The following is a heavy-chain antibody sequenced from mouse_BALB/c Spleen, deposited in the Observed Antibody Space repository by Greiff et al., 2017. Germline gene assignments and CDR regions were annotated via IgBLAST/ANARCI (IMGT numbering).Heavy chain of an antibody. D-gene: IGHD2-2*01. CDR2: ISSGSSTI. Sequence: EVQLVESGGGLVQPGGSRKLSCAASGFTFSSFGMHWVRQAPEKGLEWVAYISSGSSTIYYGDTVKGRFTISRDNPKNTLFLQMTSLRSEDTAMYYCARKEGYYYAMDYWGQGTSVTVSS. CDR3: ARKEGYYYAMDY. V-gene: IGHV5-17*02. CDR1: GFTFSSFG. J-gene: IGHJ4*01.